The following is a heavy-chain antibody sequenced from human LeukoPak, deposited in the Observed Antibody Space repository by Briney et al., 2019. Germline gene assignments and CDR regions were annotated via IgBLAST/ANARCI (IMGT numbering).Heavy chain of an antibody. CDR3: ATVGGNDY. J-gene: IGHJ4*02. V-gene: IGHV1-24*01. CDR2: FDPEDGET. Sequence: ASVKVSCKASGYTFTSYGISWVRQAPGKGLEWMGGFDPEDGETIYAQKFQGRVTMTEDTSTDTAYMELSSLRSEDTAVYYCATVGGNDYWGQGTLVTVSS. CDR1: GYTFTSYG. D-gene: IGHD2-15*01.